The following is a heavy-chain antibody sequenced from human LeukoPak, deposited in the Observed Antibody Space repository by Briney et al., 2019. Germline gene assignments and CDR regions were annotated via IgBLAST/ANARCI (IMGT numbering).Heavy chain of an antibody. J-gene: IGHJ4*02. CDR2: IYHSGST. D-gene: IGHD3-10*01. CDR1: GASISRGGYS. CDR3: ARALITVVRGPLDY. V-gene: IGHV4-30-2*01. Sequence: SETLSLTCAVSGASISRGGYSWSWIRQPPGRGLEWIGYIYHSGSTYYNPSLKSRVVISVDRSKNQFSLKLSSVTAADTAVYYCARALITVVRGPLDYWGQGTLVTVSS.